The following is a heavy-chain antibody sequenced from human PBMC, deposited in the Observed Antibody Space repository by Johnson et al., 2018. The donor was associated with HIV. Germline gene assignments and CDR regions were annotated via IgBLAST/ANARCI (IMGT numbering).Heavy chain of an antibody. CDR3: ARTVYSTSYLDAFGI. CDR2: IWYDGSNK. J-gene: IGHJ3*02. D-gene: IGHD6-6*01. Sequence: QVQLVESGGGVVQPGRSLRLSCAASGFTFSTYDMHWVRQAPGKGLEWVAIIWYDGSNKHYADSVKGRFTISRDSSKNTLYLQMNSLRAEDTAVYYCARTVYSTSYLDAFGIWGQGTMVTVSS. V-gene: IGHV3-33*01. CDR1: GFTFSTYD.